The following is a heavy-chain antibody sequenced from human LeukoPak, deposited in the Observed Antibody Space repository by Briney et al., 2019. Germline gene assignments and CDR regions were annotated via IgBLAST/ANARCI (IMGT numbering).Heavy chain of an antibody. J-gene: IGHJ4*02. V-gene: IGHV4-34*01. CDR1: GFTFSSCA. D-gene: IGHD3-22*01. CDR2: INHSGST. CDR3: ARRSYDSSGYYPFDY. Sequence: MAGGSLRLSCAASGFTFSSCAMSWVRQAPGKGLEWIGEINHSGSTNYNPSLKSRVTISVDTSKNQFSLKLSSVTAADTAVYYCARRSYDSSGYYPFDYWGQGTLVTVSS.